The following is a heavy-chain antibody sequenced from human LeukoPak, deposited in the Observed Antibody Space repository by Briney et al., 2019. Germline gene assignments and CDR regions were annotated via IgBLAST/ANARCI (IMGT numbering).Heavy chain of an antibody. V-gene: IGHV3-23*01. Sequence: GGSLRLSCEASGLTFNNYAMHWVRQSSGKGLEWVSGIGSSGGGTYCADSVKGRFTISRDTSKDTVYLQMDSLRAEDTAIYYCAKIHQNRVVVGAKGAFDIWGQGTVVTVSS. J-gene: IGHJ3*02. D-gene: IGHD2-15*01. CDR1: GLTFNNYA. CDR3: AKIHQNRVVVGAKGAFDI. CDR2: IGSSGGGT.